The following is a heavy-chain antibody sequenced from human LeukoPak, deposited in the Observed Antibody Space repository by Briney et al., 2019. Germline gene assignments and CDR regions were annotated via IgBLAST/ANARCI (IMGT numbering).Heavy chain of an antibody. V-gene: IGHV3-23*01. CDR3: AYLGTGSDY. J-gene: IGHJ4*02. CDR1: GFTFSSYA. CDR2: IRGSGGST. D-gene: IGHD7-27*01. Sequence: GGSLRLSCAASGFTFSSYAMSWVRQAPGKGLEWVSAIRGSGGSTYYADSVKGRFTISRDNSRNTVSLQMNCLRAEDTAIYFCAYLGTGSDYWGQGTLVTVSS.